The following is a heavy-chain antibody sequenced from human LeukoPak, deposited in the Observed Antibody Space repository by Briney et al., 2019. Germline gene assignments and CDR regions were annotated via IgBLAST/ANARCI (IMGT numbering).Heavy chain of an antibody. CDR3: ARAYGDYVRWFDP. Sequence: SVKVSCKASGGTFSSYAISWARQAPGQGLEWMGGIIPIFGTANYAQKFQGRVTITADESTSTAYMELSSLRSEDTAVYYCARAYGDYVRWFDPWGQGTLVTVSS. D-gene: IGHD4-17*01. CDR2: IIPIFGTA. J-gene: IGHJ5*02. V-gene: IGHV1-69*13. CDR1: GGTFSSYA.